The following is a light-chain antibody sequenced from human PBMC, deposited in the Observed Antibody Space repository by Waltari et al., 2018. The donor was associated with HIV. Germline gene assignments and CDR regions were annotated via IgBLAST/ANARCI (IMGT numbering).Light chain of an antibody. CDR1: RVRRYY. V-gene: IGLV3-19*01. Sequence: SSELAQDPAVSVALGQTVRNTCQGDRVRRYYASWYQQKPGQAPVLVVHGENNRPSGIPDRFSGSTSGNTASLTIAGAQAEDEADYYCNSRDSSGHWFFGGGTKVTVL. CDR3: NSRDSSGHWF. CDR2: GEN. J-gene: IGLJ3*02.